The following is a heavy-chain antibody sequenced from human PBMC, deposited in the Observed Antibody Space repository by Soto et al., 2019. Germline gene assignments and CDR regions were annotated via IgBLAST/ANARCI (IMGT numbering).Heavy chain of an antibody. CDR3: AKSAAIYTMGDYSSGYYQYNDAFDI. J-gene: IGHJ3*02. V-gene: IGHV3-9*01. D-gene: IGHD3-22*01. Sequence: GGSLRLSCAASGFTFDDYAMHWVRQAPGKGLEWVSGISWNSGSIGYADSVKGRFTISRDNAKNSLYLQMNSLRAEDTALYYCAKSAAIYTMGDYSSGYYQYNDAFDIWGQGTMVTVSS. CDR2: ISWNSGSI. CDR1: GFTFDDYA.